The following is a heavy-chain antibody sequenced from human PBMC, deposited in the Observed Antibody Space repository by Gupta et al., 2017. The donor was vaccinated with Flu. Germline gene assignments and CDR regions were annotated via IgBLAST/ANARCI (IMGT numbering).Heavy chain of an antibody. D-gene: IGHD3-3*01. CDR2: ISSSSSYI. CDR3: ARDFAVNFPFHY. Sequence: EVQLVESGGGLVKPGGSLRLSCAASGFTFSTYTMNWVRQAPGKGLQWVASISSSSSYIYYADSVRGRFTISRDNAENSLYLQMNILRAEDTAVYYCARDFAVNFPFHYWGQGILVNVSS. J-gene: IGHJ4*02. V-gene: IGHV3-21*01. CDR1: GFTFSTYT.